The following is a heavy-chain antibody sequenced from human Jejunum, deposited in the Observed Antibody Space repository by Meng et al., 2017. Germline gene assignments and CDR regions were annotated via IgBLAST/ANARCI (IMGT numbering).Heavy chain of an antibody. CDR1: GGSASSAGYQ. CDR3: ARDHMGSLDY. V-gene: IGHV4-61*08. Sequence: QVQLQEAGPGLVRPPETLSLLCSVSGGSASSAGYQWSWIRQPPGKGLEWIGYASTNYYPSLKRRVTISVDTSKNQFSLRLTSVTAADTAVHYCARDHMGSLDYWGQGILVTVSS. J-gene: IGHJ4*02. D-gene: IGHD1-26*01. CDR2: AST.